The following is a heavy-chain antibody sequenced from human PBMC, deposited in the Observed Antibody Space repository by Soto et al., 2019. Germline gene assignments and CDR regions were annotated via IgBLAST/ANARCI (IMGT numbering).Heavy chain of an antibody. J-gene: IGHJ6*02. CDR1: GYSFTSYW. CDR2: IDPSDSYT. Sequence: GESLKISGKGSGYSFTSYWISWVRQMPGKGLEWMGRIDPSDSYTNYSPSFQGHVTISADKSISTAYLQWSSLKASDTAMYYCARVGGVGATSYHYYYGMDVWGQGTTVTVSS. CDR3: ARVGGVGATSYHYYYGMDV. D-gene: IGHD1-26*01. V-gene: IGHV5-10-1*01.